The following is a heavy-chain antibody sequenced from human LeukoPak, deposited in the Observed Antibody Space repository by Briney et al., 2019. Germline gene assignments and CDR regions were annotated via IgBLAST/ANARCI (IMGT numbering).Heavy chain of an antibody. Sequence: SETLSLTCTVSGGSISSSSYYWGWIRQPPGKGLEWIGSIYYSGSTYYNPSLKSRVTISVDTSKNQFSLKLSSVTAADTAVYYCARARGSSWSRFDYWGQGTLVTVSS. J-gene: IGHJ4*02. CDR2: IYYSGST. D-gene: IGHD6-13*01. CDR1: GGSISSSSYY. CDR3: ARARGSSWSRFDY. V-gene: IGHV4-39*07.